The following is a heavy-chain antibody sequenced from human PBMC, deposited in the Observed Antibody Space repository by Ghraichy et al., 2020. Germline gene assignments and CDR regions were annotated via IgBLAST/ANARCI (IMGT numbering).Heavy chain of an antibody. CDR1: GFTFTSTA. J-gene: IGHJ4*02. Sequence: GGSLRLSCAASGFTFTSTAMSWVRRAPGRGLEWVSSISNIDNTTVYADSVKGRFTISRDNSKNPLFLQMSSLRAEDTAVYYCAKDLSWYYENSAYYGNSFYCWGEGTLVTV. CDR3: AKDLSWYYENSAYYGNSFYC. V-gene: IGHV3-23*01. CDR2: ISNIDNTT. D-gene: IGHD3-22*01.